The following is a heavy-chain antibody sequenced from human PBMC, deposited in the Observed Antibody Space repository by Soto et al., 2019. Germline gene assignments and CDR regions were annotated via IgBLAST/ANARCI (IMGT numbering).Heavy chain of an antibody. CDR2: INHSGST. D-gene: IGHD6-6*01. CDR3: ARAPTHSSSSLGLTYYFDY. J-gene: IGHJ4*02. V-gene: IGHV4-34*01. CDR1: GGSFSGYY. Sequence: PSETLSLTCAVYGGSFSGYYWSWIRQPPGKGLEWIGEINHSGSTNYNPSLKSRVTISVDTSKNQFSLKLSSVTAADTAVYYCARAPTHSSSSLGLTYYFDYWGQGTLVTVSS.